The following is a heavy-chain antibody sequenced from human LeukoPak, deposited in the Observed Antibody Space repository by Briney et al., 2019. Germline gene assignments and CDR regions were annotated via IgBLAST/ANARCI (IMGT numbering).Heavy chain of an antibody. D-gene: IGHD5-24*01. CDR2: ISYDGSNK. Sequence: GGSLRLSCAASGFTFSSFAIHWVRQAPGKGLERVAVISYDGSNKYYADSVKGRFTISRDNSKNTLYLQMSSLRAEDTAVYYCARGGWLQLGNYFDYWGRGTLVTVSS. J-gene: IGHJ4*02. V-gene: IGHV3-30*04. CDR1: GFTFSSFA. CDR3: ARGGWLQLGNYFDY.